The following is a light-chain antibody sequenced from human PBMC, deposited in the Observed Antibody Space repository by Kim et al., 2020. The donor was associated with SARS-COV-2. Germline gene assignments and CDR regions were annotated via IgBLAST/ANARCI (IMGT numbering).Light chain of an antibody. J-gene: IGLJ1*01. Sequence: QSALTQPASVSGSPGQSITISCTGTSSDVGGYNYVSWYQQHPGKAPKLMIYDVSKRPSGVSNRFSGSKSGNTASLTISGLQAEDEADYYCSSYTSSSTSLYDFGTGTKVTVL. CDR1: SSDVGGYNY. V-gene: IGLV2-14*01. CDR2: DVS. CDR3: SSYTSSSTSLYD.